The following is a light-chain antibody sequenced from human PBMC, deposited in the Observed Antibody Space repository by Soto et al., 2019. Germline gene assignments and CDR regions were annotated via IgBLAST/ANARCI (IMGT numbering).Light chain of an antibody. V-gene: IGKV4-1*01. CDR1: QSVLYSSNNKNY. Sequence: DIVLTQSPDSLAVSLGERATINCKSSQSVLYSSNNKNYLAGYQQKPGQPPKLLIYWASTRESGVPDRFSGSGSGTDFTLTISSLQAEDVAVYYCQQYFRPWTFGKGTKVEIK. J-gene: IGKJ1*01. CDR3: QQYFRPWT. CDR2: WAS.